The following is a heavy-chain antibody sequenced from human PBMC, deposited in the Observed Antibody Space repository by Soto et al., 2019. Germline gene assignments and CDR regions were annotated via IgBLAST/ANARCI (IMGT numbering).Heavy chain of an antibody. CDR1: GFIPSDCD. Sequence: EGRLRRSCATSGFIPSDCDMNWVRQAPGKGLEWVSYISSSSSVIDYADSVKGRFTVSRDNARNSLYLQMNSLRAEDTAVYYCARDLSWGSNWYYYMDVWGKGTTVTVSS. J-gene: IGHJ6*03. CDR3: ARDLSWGSNWYYYMDV. CDR2: ISSSSSVI. D-gene: IGHD7-27*01. V-gene: IGHV3-48*01.